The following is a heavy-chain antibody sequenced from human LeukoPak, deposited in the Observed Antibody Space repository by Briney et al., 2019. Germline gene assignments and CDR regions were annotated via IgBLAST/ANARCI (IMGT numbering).Heavy chain of an antibody. Sequence: SQTLSLTCTVSGGSISSGSYYWSWIRQPAGKGLEWIGRIYTSGSTNYNPSLKSRVTISVDTSKNQFSLKLSSVTAADTAVYYCAREGWHNRFDPWGQGTLVTVSS. CDR3: AREGWHNRFDP. CDR1: GGSISSGSYY. J-gene: IGHJ5*02. V-gene: IGHV4-61*02. CDR2: IYTSGST.